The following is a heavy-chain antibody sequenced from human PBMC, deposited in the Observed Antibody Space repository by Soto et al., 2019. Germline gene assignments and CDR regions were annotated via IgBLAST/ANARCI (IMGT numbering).Heavy chain of an antibody. J-gene: IGHJ4*02. CDR3: ARGLGVTMVRGVYFDY. Sequence: SETLSLTCAVCGGSFSGYYWSWIRQPPGKGLEWIGEINHSGSTNYNPSLKSRVTISVDTSKNQFSLKLSSVTAADTAVYYCARGLGVTMVRGVYFDYWGQGTLVTVSS. D-gene: IGHD3-10*01. CDR2: INHSGST. CDR1: GGSFSGYY. V-gene: IGHV4-34*01.